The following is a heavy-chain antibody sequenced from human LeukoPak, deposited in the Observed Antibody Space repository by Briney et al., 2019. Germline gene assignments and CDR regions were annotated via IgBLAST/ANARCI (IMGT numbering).Heavy chain of an antibody. CDR3: ARDILAYCGGDCYSTPLSEY. J-gene: IGHJ4*02. CDR1: GFTFRSYA. Sequence: GGSLRLSCAASGFTFRSYAISWVRQAPGKGLEWVSVISGSGDSTYYADSVKGRFTISRDNAKNSLYLQMNSLRAEDTAVYYCARDILAYCGGDCYSTPLSEYWGQGTLVTVSS. CDR2: ISGSGDST. D-gene: IGHD2-21*02. V-gene: IGHV3-23*01.